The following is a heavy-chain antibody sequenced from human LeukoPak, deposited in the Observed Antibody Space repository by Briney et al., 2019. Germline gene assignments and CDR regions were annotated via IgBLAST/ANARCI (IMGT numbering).Heavy chain of an antibody. CDR3: ASNCGGDCSSSYDDAFDI. V-gene: IGHV4-34*01. J-gene: IGHJ3*02. CDR1: GGSFSGYY. D-gene: IGHD2-21*02. Sequence: SETLSLTCAVYGGSFSGYYWSWIRQPPGKGLEWIGEINHSGGTNYNPSLKSRVTISVDTSKNQFSLKLSSVTAADTAVYYCASNCGGDCSSSYDDAFDIWGQGTMVTVSS. CDR2: INHSGGT.